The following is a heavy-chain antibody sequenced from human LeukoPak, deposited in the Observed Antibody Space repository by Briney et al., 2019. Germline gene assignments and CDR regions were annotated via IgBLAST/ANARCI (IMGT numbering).Heavy chain of an antibody. J-gene: IGHJ1*01. CDR3: AKDHLFGGYYYDSSGYYYSTEYFQH. D-gene: IGHD3-22*01. CDR1: GFTFSSYA. CDR2: ISGSGGST. V-gene: IGHV3-23*01. Sequence: QPGGSLRLSCAASGFTFSSYAMSWVRQAPGKGLEWVSAISGSGGSTYYADSVKGRFTISRDNSKNTLYLQMNSLRAEDTAVYYCAKDHLFGGYYYDSSGYYYSTEYFQHWGQGTLVTVSS.